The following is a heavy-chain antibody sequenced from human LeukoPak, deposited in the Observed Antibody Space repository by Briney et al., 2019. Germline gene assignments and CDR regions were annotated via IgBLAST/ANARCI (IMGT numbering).Heavy chain of an antibody. V-gene: IGHV1-46*01. J-gene: IGHJ5*02. CDR1: GGTFTSYA. D-gene: IGHD1-7*01. Sequence: ASAKVSCKASGGTFTSYAISWVRQAPGQGLEWMGIINPSGGSTSYAQKFQGRVTMTRDTSTSTVYMELSSLRSEDTAVYYCARLYNWNYYNWFDPWGQGTLVTVSS. CDR2: INPSGGST. CDR3: ARLYNWNYYNWFDP.